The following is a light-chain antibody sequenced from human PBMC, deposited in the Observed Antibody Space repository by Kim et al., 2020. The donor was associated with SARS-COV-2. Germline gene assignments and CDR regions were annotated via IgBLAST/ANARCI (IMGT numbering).Light chain of an antibody. CDR1: RSNVGNNP. CDR2: NDS. Sequence: GQTVTISCSGRRSNVGNNPVTWFQQVPGSAPKLLISNDSPRPSGVPDRFSASMSGTSASLVISGLRSEDEAVYYCASWDDSLSGRVFGGGTQLTVL. J-gene: IGLJ3*02. V-gene: IGLV1-44*01. CDR3: ASWDDSLSGRV.